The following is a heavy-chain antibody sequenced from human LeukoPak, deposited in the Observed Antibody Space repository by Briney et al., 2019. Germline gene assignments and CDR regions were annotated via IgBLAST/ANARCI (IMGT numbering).Heavy chain of an antibody. J-gene: IGHJ6*03. V-gene: IGHV1-2*02. D-gene: IGHD6-6*01. CDR1: GYTFTGYY. CDR3: AREGFIAARVYYYYYMDV. Sequence: ASVKVSCKASGYTFTGYYMHWVRQSTGQRLGWMGWIKPNSGGTNYAQKFQGRVTMTRDTSISTAYMELSRLRSDDTAVYYCAREGFIAARVYYYYYMDVWGKGTTVTVSS. CDR2: IKPNSGGT.